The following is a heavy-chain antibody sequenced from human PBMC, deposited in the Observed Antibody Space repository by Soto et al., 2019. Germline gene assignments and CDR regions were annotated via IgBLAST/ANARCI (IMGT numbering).Heavy chain of an antibody. Sequence: SVKVSCKASGGTFGSDAITWVRQAPGQGLEWVGRIIPILGTTNYAQNLQGRVTISADKSTLTSYMELHSLTSDDTALYYCARDRTDSGYYTNWLDPWGQGTQVNVSS. CDR2: IIPILGTT. CDR1: GGTFGSDA. J-gene: IGHJ5*02. V-gene: IGHV1-69*04. CDR3: ARDRTDSGYYTNWLDP. D-gene: IGHD3-22*01.